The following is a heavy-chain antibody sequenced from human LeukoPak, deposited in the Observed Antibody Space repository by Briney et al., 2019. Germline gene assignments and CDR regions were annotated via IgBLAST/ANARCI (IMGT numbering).Heavy chain of an antibody. Sequence: AGGSLRLSCAGAGFTFSNYGMSWVRQAPGKGLEWVSVISRSGTETYHADSVRGRFTISRDNAKNTLYLQMSSLRAEDTAVYYCAKKSPDSSGNPAYDWGQGTLVTVSS. CDR1: GFTFSNYG. D-gene: IGHD4-23*01. CDR2: ISRSGTET. V-gene: IGHV3-23*01. CDR3: AKKSPDSSGNPAYD. J-gene: IGHJ4*02.